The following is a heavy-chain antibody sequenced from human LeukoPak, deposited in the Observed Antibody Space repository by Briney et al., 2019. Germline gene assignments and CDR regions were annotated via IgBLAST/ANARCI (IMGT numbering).Heavy chain of an antibody. D-gene: IGHD3-3*01. CDR2: IIPIFGTA. V-gene: IGHV1-69*05. Sequence: SVKVSCKASGGTFSSYAISWVRQAPGQGLEWMGGIIPIFGTANYAQKFQGRVTMTRDTSISTAYMELSRLRSDDTAVYYCAREPPLRFLEWLSFDYWGQGTLVTVSS. J-gene: IGHJ4*02. CDR1: GGTFSSYA. CDR3: AREPPLRFLEWLSFDY.